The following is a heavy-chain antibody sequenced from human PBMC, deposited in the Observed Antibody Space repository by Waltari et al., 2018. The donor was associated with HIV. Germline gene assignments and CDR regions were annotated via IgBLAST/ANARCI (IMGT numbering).Heavy chain of an antibody. Sequence: QVQLQESGPGLVKPSETLSLTRHVSGDSVISDVYYWTWIRRPPGKTLEWGGYTFYNGGFFYGASTSYSPSLKSRAAVSVDTSRNQFALNVEAVTAAVSAVYFCGRQYMFGVTWYFDLWGRGTLVTVSS. V-gene: IGHV4-61*08. CDR3: GRQYMFGVTWYFDL. D-gene: IGHD3-10*02. J-gene: IGHJ2*01. CDR2: TFYNGGFFYGAST. CDR1: GDSVISDVYY.